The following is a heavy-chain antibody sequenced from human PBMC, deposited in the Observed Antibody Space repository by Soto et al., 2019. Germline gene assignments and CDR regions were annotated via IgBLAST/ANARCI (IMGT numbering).Heavy chain of an antibody. J-gene: IGHJ4*02. CDR3: VRARSTDSRPDY. D-gene: IGHD3-22*01. V-gene: IGHV3-21*01. Sequence: VSLRLSCASSGFTFSLYSMIWVRPAPGKGLEWVASITSSSSYIYYEDSLKGRFTISRDNAKNSLFLQLDSLRAEDTAVYFCVRARSTDSRPDYWGQGTLVTVSS. CDR1: GFTFSLYS. CDR2: ITSSSSYI.